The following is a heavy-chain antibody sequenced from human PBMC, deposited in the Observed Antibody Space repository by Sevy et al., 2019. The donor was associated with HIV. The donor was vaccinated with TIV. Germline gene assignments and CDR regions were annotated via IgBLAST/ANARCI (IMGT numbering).Heavy chain of an antibody. CDR2: IYYSGST. Sequence: SETLSLTCTVSGGSVSSGSYYWSWIRQPPGKGLEWIGYIYYSGSTNYNPSLKSRVTISVDTSKNQFSLKLSSVTAADTAVYYCAGDVVTAVVIYPPYYYYGMDVWGQGTTVTVSS. CDR3: AGDVVTAVVIYPPYYYYGMDV. J-gene: IGHJ6*02. CDR1: GGSVSSGSYY. V-gene: IGHV4-61*01. D-gene: IGHD5-18*01.